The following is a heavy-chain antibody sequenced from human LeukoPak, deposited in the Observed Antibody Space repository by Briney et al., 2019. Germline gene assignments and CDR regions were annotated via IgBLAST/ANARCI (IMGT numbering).Heavy chain of an antibody. Sequence: GGSLRLSCVASGFAFSNYWMHWVRQPPGKGLVWVSRIYVDGRTTNYADSVKGRFTISRDNAKNTVYLEMNSLSVEDTATYYCIRDFRSADLWGQGTLVTVTS. V-gene: IGHV3-74*01. CDR1: GFAFSNYW. J-gene: IGHJ5*02. CDR3: IRDFRSADL. CDR2: IYVDGRTT.